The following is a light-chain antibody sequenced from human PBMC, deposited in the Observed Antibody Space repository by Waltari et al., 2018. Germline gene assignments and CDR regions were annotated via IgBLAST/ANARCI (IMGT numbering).Light chain of an antibody. CDR3: AAWDDSLNGVG. CDR1: SPNIVRNT. J-gene: IGLJ2*01. CDR2: FNE. V-gene: IGLV1-44*01. Sequence: QYVLTQPPSASGTPGQRVAISCSGSSPNIVRNTLNWYQQLPGTAPKLLIYFNEQQPSGAPNRFSGSKSGTSASLAISGLRCEDEADYYCAAWDDSLNGVGCGGGTKLTVL.